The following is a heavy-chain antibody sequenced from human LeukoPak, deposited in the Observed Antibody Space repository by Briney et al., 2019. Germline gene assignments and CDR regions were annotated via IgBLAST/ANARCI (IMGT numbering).Heavy chain of an antibody. CDR2: TRNKANSYTT. Sequence: GGSLRLSCAASGFTFSDHYMDWVRQAPGKGLEWVGRTRNKANSYTTGYAASVKGRFTISRDDSKNSLYLQMNSLKTEDTAVYYCARVPIRRYYYDSSAPADYWGQGTLVTVSS. D-gene: IGHD3-22*01. J-gene: IGHJ4*02. CDR3: ARVPIRRYYYDSSAPADY. V-gene: IGHV3-72*01. CDR1: GFTFSDHY.